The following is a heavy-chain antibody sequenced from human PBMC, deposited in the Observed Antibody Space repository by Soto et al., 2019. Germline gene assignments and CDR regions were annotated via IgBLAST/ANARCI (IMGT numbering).Heavy chain of an antibody. CDR3: APGADRTKVRLG. CDR2: ITDSGGTT. Sequence: RLSCAASGFTFGSYAMSWVRQAPGKGLEWVSTITDSGGTTYYADSVKGRFTISRDNSKNTQYLQMNSLRAEDTAVYYCAPGADRTKVRLGWGQGTLVTVSS. CDR1: GFTFGSYA. V-gene: IGHV3-23*01. J-gene: IGHJ4*02. D-gene: IGHD1-7*01.